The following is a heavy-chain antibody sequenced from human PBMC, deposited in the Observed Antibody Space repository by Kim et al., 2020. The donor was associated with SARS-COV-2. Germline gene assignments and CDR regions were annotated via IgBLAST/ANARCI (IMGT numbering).Heavy chain of an antibody. CDR1: GFTFSSYW. J-gene: IGHJ6*02. Sequence: GGSLRLSCAASGFTFSSYWMHWVRQAPGKGLVWVSRINSDGSSTSYADSVKGRFTISRDNAKNTLYLQMNSLRAEDTAVYYCARGLRYFDWLTDYYYGMDVWGQGTTVTVSS. D-gene: IGHD3-9*01. CDR3: ARGLRYFDWLTDYYYGMDV. V-gene: IGHV3-74*01. CDR2: INSDGSST.